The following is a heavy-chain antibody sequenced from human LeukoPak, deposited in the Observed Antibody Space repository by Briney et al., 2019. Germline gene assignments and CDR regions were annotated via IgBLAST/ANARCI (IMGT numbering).Heavy chain of an antibody. J-gene: IGHJ3*02. Sequence: PSETLSLTCTVSGGSISSSSYYWGWIRQPPGKGLEWIGSIYYSGSTYYNPSLKSRVTISVDTSKNQFSLKLSSVTAADTAVYYCAREEVGTPGAFDIWGQGTMVTVSS. CDR3: AREEVGTPGAFDI. CDR2: IYYSGST. D-gene: IGHD1-14*01. CDR1: GGSISSSSYY. V-gene: IGHV4-39*07.